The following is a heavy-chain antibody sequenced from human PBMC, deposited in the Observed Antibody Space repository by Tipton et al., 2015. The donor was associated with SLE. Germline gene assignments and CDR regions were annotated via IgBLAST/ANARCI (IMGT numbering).Heavy chain of an antibody. CDR3: ASASSGYYFEP. Sequence: TLSLTCTVSGGSISSSSYYWGWIRQPPGKGLEWIGSIYYSGNTYYNPSLKSRVTISVDTSKNQFSLKLSSVTAADTAVYYCASASSGYYFEPWGQGTLVTVSS. J-gene: IGHJ5*02. CDR2: IYYSGNT. V-gene: IGHV4-39*07. D-gene: IGHD3-22*01. CDR1: GGSISSSSYY.